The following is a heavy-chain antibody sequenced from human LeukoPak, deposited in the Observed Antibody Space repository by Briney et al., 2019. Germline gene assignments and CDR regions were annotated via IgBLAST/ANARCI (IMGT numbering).Heavy chain of an antibody. CDR1: GYSFAGYY. CDR2: MNPANGVT. Sequence: GASVKVSCKSSGYSFAGYYMQWVRQAPGQGPEWMGWMNPANGVTNYARKFQGRVTLTSYTSISTAYMELSRLTSDDTAVYYCARDPSGDSSGYPFDYWGQGTVVTVSS. CDR3: ARDPSGDSSGYPFDY. D-gene: IGHD3-22*01. J-gene: IGHJ4*02. V-gene: IGHV1-2*02.